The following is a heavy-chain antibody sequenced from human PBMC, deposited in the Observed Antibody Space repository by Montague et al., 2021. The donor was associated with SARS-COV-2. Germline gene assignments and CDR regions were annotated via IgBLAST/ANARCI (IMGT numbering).Heavy chain of an antibody. CDR1: GGSMTSALYY. D-gene: IGHD5-12*01. V-gene: IGHV4-31*03. CDR2: INSSGRI. CDR3: ARKDIALGYGVDA. Sequence: TLSLTCSVSGGSMTSALYYWSWIRQRPGKGLEWIAYINSSGRINYNSSIRSRLSISLDASNSQFSLKLSSVTAADTAVYYCARKDIALGYGVDAWGQGTTVTVSS. J-gene: IGHJ6*02.